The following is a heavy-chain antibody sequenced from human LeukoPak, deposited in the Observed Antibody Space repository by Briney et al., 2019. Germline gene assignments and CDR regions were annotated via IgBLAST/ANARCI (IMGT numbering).Heavy chain of an antibody. CDR1: AASIRSSS. CDR3: ARDYYNSGSYPFDY. Sequence: PSETLSLTCTISAASIRSSSHHWGWIRHSPGKGLEWISYISSSSNTIYYADSVKGRFTISRDNAKNSLYLQMNSLRDEDTAMYYCARDYYNSGSYPFDYWGQGTLVTVSS. CDR2: ISSSSNTI. V-gene: IGHV3-48*02. D-gene: IGHD3-10*01. J-gene: IGHJ4*02.